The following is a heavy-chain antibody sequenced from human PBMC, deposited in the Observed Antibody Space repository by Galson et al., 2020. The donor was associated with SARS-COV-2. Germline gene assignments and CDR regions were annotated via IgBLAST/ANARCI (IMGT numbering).Heavy chain of an antibody. J-gene: IGHJ5*02. Sequence: TGRSLTPSWAAAGFTTSSYATHWVRQAPGKGLEWVAAISYDGSNKYNTDSVKGRFTITRDNSKHTPYLQMNSQGAEDAAVYYCASDGVGWFDHGGQGTLVSVSS. D-gene: IGHD3-16*01. CDR1: GFTTSSYA. V-gene: IGHV3-30-3*01. CDR2: ISYDGSNK. CDR3: ASDGVGWFDH.